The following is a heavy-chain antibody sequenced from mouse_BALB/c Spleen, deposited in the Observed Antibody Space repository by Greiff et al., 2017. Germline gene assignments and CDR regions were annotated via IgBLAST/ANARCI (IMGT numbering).Heavy chain of an antibody. Sequence: EVKLVESGGGLVQPGGSRKLSCAASGFTFSSFGMHWVRQAPEKGLEWVAYISSGSSTIYYADTVKGRFTISTDNPKNTLFLQMTSLRAEDTAMYYCARSVYYGIDAGGQGTPVTVSA. CDR2: ISSGSSTI. CDR3: ARSVYYGIDA. D-gene: IGHD2-1*01. CDR1: GFTFSSFG. V-gene: IGHV5-17*02. J-gene: IGHJ3*01.